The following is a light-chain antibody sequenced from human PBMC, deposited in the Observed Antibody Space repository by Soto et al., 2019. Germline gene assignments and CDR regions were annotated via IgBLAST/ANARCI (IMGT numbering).Light chain of an antibody. CDR1: SSDVGGYNY. V-gene: IGLV2-14*01. CDR3: SSYTSSVYV. J-gene: IGLJ1*01. Sequence: QSALTQPASVSGSPGQSITISCTGTSSDVGGYNYVSWYQQHPGKAPKLMIYEVSNRPSGVSNRFSGSKSGNTASLTISGLQAEDEADYYCSSYTSSVYVFGTGPKVTVL. CDR2: EVS.